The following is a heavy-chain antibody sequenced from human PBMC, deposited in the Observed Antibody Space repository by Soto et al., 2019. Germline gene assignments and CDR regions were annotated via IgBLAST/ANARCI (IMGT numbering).Heavy chain of an antibody. CDR3: ARDTGDGTFDF. J-gene: IGHJ4*02. V-gene: IGHV1-3*01. Sequence: QVHLVQSGAEVRKPGASVKVSYKASGYTFSSYAMRWVRQAPGQRLEWMGWINAGYGNTKSSQKFQDRVTISRDTSARTAYMELTSLRSEDTAVYYCARDTGDGTFDFWGQGTLVTVSS. CDR2: INAGYGNT. CDR1: GYTFSSYA. D-gene: IGHD7-27*01.